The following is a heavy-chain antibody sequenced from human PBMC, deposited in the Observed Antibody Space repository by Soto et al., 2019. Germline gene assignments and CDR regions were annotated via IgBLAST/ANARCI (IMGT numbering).Heavy chain of an antibody. CDR2: IYYSGST. CDR3: ARLPYYYSTSGYPVGNYFDS. V-gene: IGHV4-30-4*01. D-gene: IGHD3-22*01. J-gene: IGHJ4*02. Sequence: KTSETLSLTCTVSGGSISSDDYYWNWIRQPPGRGLEWIGYIYYSGSTYYNPSLKSRVSISVDTSQNQFSLNLHSVTAADTAMYFCARLPYYYSTSGYPVGNYFDSWGQGTLVTVSS. CDR1: GGSISSDDYY.